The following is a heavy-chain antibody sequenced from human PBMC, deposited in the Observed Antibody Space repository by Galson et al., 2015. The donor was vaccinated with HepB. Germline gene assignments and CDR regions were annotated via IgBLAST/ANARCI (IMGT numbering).Heavy chain of an antibody. V-gene: IGHV1-69*13. CDR1: GGTFSSYA. CDR2: IIPIFGTA. CDR3: ARDGGMERIAVAGPDAFDI. J-gene: IGHJ3*02. Sequence: SVXVSCKASGGTFSSYAISWVRQAPGQGLEWMGGIIPIFGTANYAQKFQGRVTITADESTSTAYMELSSLRSEDTAVYYCARDGGMERIAVAGPDAFDIWGQGTMVTVSS. D-gene: IGHD6-19*01.